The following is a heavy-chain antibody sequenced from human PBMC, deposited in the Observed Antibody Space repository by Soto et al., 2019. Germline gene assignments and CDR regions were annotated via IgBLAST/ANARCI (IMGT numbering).Heavy chain of an antibody. CDR3: AKDLGRSSSLDY. CDR1: GFTFSSYG. V-gene: IGHV3-30*18. Sequence: QVQLVESGGGVVQPGRSLRLSCAASGFTFSSYGMHWVRQAPGKGLEWVAVISYDGSNKYYADSVKGRFTISRDNSKNTLYLQMNSLRAEDTAVYYCAKDLGRSSSLDYWGQGTLVTVSS. CDR2: ISYDGSNK. J-gene: IGHJ4*02. D-gene: IGHD6-6*01.